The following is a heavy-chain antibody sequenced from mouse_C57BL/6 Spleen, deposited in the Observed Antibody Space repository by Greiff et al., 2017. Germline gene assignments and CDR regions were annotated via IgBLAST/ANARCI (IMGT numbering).Heavy chain of an antibody. V-gene: IGHV5-17*01. CDR2: ISSGSSTI. CDR3: ARGGFPSYYAMDY. Sequence: EVQRVESGGGLVKPGGSLKLSCAASGFTFSDYGMHWVRQAPEKGLEWVAYISSGSSTIYYADTLKGRFTISRDNAKNTLFLQMTSLRSEDTAMYYCARGGFPSYYAMDYWGQGTSVTVSS. CDR1: GFTFSDYG. J-gene: IGHJ4*01.